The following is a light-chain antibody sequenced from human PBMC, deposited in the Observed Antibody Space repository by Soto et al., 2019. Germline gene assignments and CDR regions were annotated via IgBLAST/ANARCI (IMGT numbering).Light chain of an antibody. CDR2: TDN. Sequence: QSVLTQPPSASATPGQRVTISCSGSNSNIGRHTVNWYQQLPGTAPKLLIYTDNQRPSGVPDRFYDSKSGTSASLAISALKSEDEADYYCAAWDDSLGAWVFGGGTKVTVL. V-gene: IGLV1-44*01. J-gene: IGLJ3*02. CDR1: NSNIGRHT. CDR3: AAWDDSLGAWV.